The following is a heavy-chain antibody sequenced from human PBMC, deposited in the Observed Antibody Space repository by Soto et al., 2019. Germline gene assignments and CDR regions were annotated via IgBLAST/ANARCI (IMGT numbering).Heavy chain of an antibody. V-gene: IGHV1-2*04. CDR2: INPNSGGT. Sequence: GAPVKVCSKASGFTYTADYLDWVRQAPGQGLEWMGWINPNSGGTNYAQKFQGWVTMTRDTSISTAYMELSRLRSDDTAVYYCARSNWNYGYYYMDVWGKGTTVTVSS. J-gene: IGHJ6*03. D-gene: IGHD1-20*01. CDR1: GFTYTADY. CDR3: ARSNWNYGYYYMDV.